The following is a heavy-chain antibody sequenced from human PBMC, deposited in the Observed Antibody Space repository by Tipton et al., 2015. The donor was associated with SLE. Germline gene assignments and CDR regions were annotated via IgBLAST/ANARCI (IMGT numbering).Heavy chain of an antibody. V-gene: IGHV4-59*08. CDR1: GAPISSYS. CDR3: ARHHGSGWLYGLDV. Sequence: LRLSCTVSGAPISSYSWSWIRQPPGKGLEWIGYIYYSGSTNYNPSLKSRVTISLDASKNQLSLKLSSVTAADTAVYYCARHHGSGWLYGLDVWGQGTTVTVSS. J-gene: IGHJ6*02. D-gene: IGHD6-19*01. CDR2: IYYSGST.